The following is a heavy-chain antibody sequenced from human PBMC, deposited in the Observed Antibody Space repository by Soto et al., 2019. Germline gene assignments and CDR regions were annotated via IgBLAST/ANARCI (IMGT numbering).Heavy chain of an antibody. J-gene: IGHJ3*01. V-gene: IGHV3-33*01. Sequence: QVQLVESGGGVVQPGRSLRLSCAASGFNFSSHGMHWVRQAPGKGLEWVAVIWYDGTNKYYADSVKGRFTISRDSSKNTLFLQMNSLRAEDTAVYYCAREADRPFLYFGDSAFDVWGQGTMVTVSS. D-gene: IGHD3-10*01. CDR2: IWYDGTNK. CDR3: AREADRPFLYFGDSAFDV. CDR1: GFNFSSHG.